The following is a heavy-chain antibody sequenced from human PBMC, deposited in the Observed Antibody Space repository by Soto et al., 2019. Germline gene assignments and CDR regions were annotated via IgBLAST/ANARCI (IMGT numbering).Heavy chain of an antibody. CDR3: AKDKDDSSGKARFYGMDV. J-gene: IGHJ6*02. CDR2: ISWNSGSI. Sequence: SLSLSCAASGFTFDDYAMHWVRQAPGKCLEWVSGISWNSGSICYADSVKGRFTISIDNAKNSLYLQMNSLRAEDTALYYCAKDKDDSSGKARFYGMDVWGQGTTVTVS. D-gene: IGHD3-22*01. V-gene: IGHV3-9*01. CDR1: GFTFDDYA.